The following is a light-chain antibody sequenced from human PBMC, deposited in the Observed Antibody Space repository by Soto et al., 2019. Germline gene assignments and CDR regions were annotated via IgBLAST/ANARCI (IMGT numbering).Light chain of an antibody. J-gene: IGLJ3*02. Sequence: QLVLTQSPSASASLVASVKLTCTLSSEHSSYAIAWHQQQPEKGPRYLMKLNSDGSHSKGDGIPDRFSGSSSGAERYLTISSLQSEDEDDYYCQTWGTGIWVFGGGTKLTVL. CDR1: SEHSSYA. CDR3: QTWGTGIWV. V-gene: IGLV4-69*01. CDR2: LNSDGSH.